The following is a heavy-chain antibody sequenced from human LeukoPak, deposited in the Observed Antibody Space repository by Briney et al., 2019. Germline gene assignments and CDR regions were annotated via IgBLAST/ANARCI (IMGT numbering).Heavy chain of an antibody. D-gene: IGHD5-12*01. CDR3: ARGDSGYDFAHFGY. CDR2: IWYDGSNK. V-gene: IGHV3-33*01. CDR1: GFTFSSYG. Sequence: GGSLRLSCAASGFTFSSYGMHWVRQAPGKGLEWVAVIWYDGSNKYYADSVKGRFTISRDNSKNTLYLQMNSLRAEDTAVYYCARGDSGYDFAHFGYWGQGTLVTVSS. J-gene: IGHJ4*02.